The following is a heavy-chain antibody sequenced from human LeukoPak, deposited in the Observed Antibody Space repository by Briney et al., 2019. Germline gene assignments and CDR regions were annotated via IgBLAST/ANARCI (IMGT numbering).Heavy chain of an antibody. Sequence: ASVKVSXKASGYTFTGYYMRWVRQAPGQGLEWMGRINPNSGGTNYAQKFQGRVTMTRDTSISTAYMELSRLRSDDTAVYYCARLYCSGGSCHDYWGQGTLVTVSS. V-gene: IGHV1-2*06. CDR1: GYTFTGYY. J-gene: IGHJ4*02. CDR3: ARLYCSGGSCHDY. D-gene: IGHD2-15*01. CDR2: INPNSGGT.